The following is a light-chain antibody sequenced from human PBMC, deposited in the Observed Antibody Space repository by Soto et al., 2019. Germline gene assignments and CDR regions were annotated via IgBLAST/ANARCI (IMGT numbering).Light chain of an antibody. CDR3: QSYDVDLRAWV. CDR2: GNN. J-gene: IGLJ3*02. Sequence: QSVLTQPPSVSGAPGQRITVSCTGSSSNIGAGYDVHWYQQVPGRAPKLLIYGNNIRPSGVSDRFSGSKSATSASLDITWLQAEDEADYYCQSYDVDLRAWVFGGGTKLTVL. CDR1: SSNIGAGYD. V-gene: IGLV1-40*01.